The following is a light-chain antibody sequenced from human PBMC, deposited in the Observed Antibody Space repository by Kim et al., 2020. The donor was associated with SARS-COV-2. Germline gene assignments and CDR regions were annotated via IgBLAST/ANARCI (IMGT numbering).Light chain of an antibody. CDR2: GAS. J-gene: IGKJ5*01. Sequence: EMVLTQSPGTLSVSPGERATLSCRASQRVSSSYLAWYQQKPGQAHRLLIYGASSRATGIPDRFSGSGSGTDFTLTISRLEPEDFAVYYCQQYGSSPITLGQETRLEIK. V-gene: IGKV3-20*01. CDR3: QQYGSSPIT. CDR1: QRVSSSY.